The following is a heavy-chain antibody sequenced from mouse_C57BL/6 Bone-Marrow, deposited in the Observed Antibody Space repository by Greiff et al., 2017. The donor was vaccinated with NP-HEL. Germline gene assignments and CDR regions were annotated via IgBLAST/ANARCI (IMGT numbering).Heavy chain of an antibody. Sequence: VQLKQSGPVLVKPGASVKMSCKASGYTFTDYYMNWVKQSHGKSLEWIGVINPYNGGTSYNQKFKGKATLTVDKSSSTAYMELNSLTSEDSAVYYCARPIYYYGSSPYWYFDVWGTGTTVTVSS. D-gene: IGHD1-1*01. J-gene: IGHJ1*03. V-gene: IGHV1-19*01. CDR3: ARPIYYYGSSPYWYFDV. CDR2: INPYNGGT. CDR1: GYTFTDYY.